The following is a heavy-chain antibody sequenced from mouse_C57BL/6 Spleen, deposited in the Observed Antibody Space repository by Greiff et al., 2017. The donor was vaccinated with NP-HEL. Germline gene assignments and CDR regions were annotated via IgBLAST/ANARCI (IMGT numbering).Heavy chain of an antibody. CDR3: ARGPWNYFDY. V-gene: IGHV1-80*01. CDR2: IYPGDGDT. Sequence: VQLQQSGAELVKPGASVKISCKASGYAFSSYWMNWVKQRPGKGLEWIGQIYPGDGDTNYNGKFKGKATLTAVNSSSTAYMQLSSLTSEDSAVYFCARGPWNYFDYWGQGTTLTVSS. CDR1: GYAFSSYW. J-gene: IGHJ2*01.